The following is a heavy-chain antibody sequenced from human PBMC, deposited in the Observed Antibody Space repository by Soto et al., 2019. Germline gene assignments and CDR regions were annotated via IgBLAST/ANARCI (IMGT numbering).Heavy chain of an antibody. CDR1: GGSFSGYY. Sequence: SETLSLTCAVYGGSFSGYYWSWIRQPPGKGLEWIGEINHSGSTNYNPSLKSRVTISVDTSKNQFSLKLSSVTAADTAVYYCASFPAGWGPNFDYWGQGTLVTVSS. CDR3: ASFPAGWGPNFDY. D-gene: IGHD6-19*01. V-gene: IGHV4-34*01. J-gene: IGHJ4*02. CDR2: INHSGST.